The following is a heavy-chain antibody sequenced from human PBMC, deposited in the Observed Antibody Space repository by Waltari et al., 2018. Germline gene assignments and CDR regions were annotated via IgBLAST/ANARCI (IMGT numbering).Heavy chain of an antibody. Sequence: EVQLVESGGGLVKPGGSLRLSCAASGFTFSSYSMNWVPQAPGTGLEWVSSISSSSSYIYYADSVKGRFTISRDNAKNSLYLQMNSLRAEDTAVYYCAKSIAAIDCDYWGQGTLVTVSS. V-gene: IGHV3-21*01. CDR3: AKSIAAIDCDY. J-gene: IGHJ4*02. CDR2: ISSSSSYI. D-gene: IGHD6-6*01. CDR1: GFTFSSYS.